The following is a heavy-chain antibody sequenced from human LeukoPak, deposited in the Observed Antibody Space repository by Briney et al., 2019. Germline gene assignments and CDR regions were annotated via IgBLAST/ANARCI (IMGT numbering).Heavy chain of an antibody. D-gene: IGHD3-22*01. Sequence: GGSLRLSCAASGFTFDDYGMSWVRQAPGKGLEWVSAISGSGGSTYYADSVKGRFTISRDNSKNTLYLQMNSLRAEDTAVYYCAKGQTYYYDSSGYYSDPFDIWGQGTMVTVSS. CDR2: ISGSGGST. V-gene: IGHV3-23*01. CDR3: AKGQTYYYDSSGYYSDPFDI. CDR1: GFTFDDYG. J-gene: IGHJ3*02.